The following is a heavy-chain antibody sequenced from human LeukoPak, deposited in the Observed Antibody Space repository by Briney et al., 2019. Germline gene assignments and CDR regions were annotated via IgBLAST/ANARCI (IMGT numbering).Heavy chain of an antibody. CDR1: GGSISSSSYY. J-gene: IGHJ3*02. CDR2: IYYSGST. V-gene: IGHV4-39*07. D-gene: IGHD2-2*01. CDR3: ARDRTMPPSRRAFDI. Sequence: PSETLSLTCTVSGGSISSSSYYWGWIRQPPGKGLEWIGSIYYSGSTYYNPSLKSRVTISVDTSKNQFSLKLSSVTAADTAVYYCARDRTMPPSRRAFDIWGQGTMVTVSS.